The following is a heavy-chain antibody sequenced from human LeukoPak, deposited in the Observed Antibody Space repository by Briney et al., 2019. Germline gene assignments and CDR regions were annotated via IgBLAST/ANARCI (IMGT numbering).Heavy chain of an antibody. CDR3: ARDEYAYGSGGEYYFDY. CDR2: IYYSGST. Sequence: SETLSLTCTVSGGSISSSSYYWGWIRQPPGKGLEWIGSIYYSGSTYYNPSLKSRVTISVDTSKNQFSLKLSSVTAADTAVYYCARDEYAYGSGGEYYFDYWGQGTLVTVSS. J-gene: IGHJ4*02. D-gene: IGHD3-10*01. CDR1: GGSISSSSYY. V-gene: IGHV4-39*07.